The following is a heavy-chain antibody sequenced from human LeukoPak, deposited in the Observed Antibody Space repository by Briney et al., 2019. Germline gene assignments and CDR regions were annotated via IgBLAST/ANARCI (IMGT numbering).Heavy chain of an antibody. V-gene: IGHV4-34*01. D-gene: IGHD4-11*01. CDR1: GGSFSGYY. CDR3: ARQHSNYVTEFDY. CDR2: INHSGST. J-gene: IGHJ4*02. Sequence: SETLSLTCAVYGGSFSGYYWSWIRQPPGKGLEWIGEINHSGSTNCNPSLKSRVTISVDTSKNQFSLKLSSVTAADTAVYYCARQHSNYVTEFDYWGQGTLVTVSS.